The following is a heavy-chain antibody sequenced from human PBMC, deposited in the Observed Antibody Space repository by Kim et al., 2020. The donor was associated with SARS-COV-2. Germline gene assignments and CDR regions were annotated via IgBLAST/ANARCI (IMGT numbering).Heavy chain of an antibody. CDR1: GGSFSGYY. Sequence: SQTLSLTCAVYGGSFSGYYWSWIRQPPGKGLEWIGEINHSGSTNYNPSLKSRVTISVDTSKNQFSLKLSSVTAADTAVYYCAREKGIAAAGNYWYFDLWGRGTLVTVSS. CDR2: INHSGST. J-gene: IGHJ2*01. CDR3: AREKGIAAAGNYWYFDL. V-gene: IGHV4-34*01. D-gene: IGHD6-13*01.